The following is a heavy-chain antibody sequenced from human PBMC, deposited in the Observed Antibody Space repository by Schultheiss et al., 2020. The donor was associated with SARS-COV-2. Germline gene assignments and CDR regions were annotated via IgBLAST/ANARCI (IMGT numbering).Heavy chain of an antibody. CDR2: INPNSGGT. D-gene: IGHD2-21*02. CDR3: ARDRSARVTAIPFDY. Sequence: ASVKVSCKASGYTFTGYYMHWVRQAPGQGLEWMGWINPNSGGTNYAQKFQGRVTMTRDTSISTAYMELSRLRSDDTAVYYCARDRSARVTAIPFDYWGQGTLVTVSS. J-gene: IGHJ4*02. CDR1: GYTFTGYY. V-gene: IGHV1-2*02.